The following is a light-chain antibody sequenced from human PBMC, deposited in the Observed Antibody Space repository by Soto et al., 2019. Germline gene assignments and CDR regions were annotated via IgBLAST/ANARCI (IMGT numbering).Light chain of an antibody. CDR3: QKYNCALPT. J-gene: IGKJ1*01. Sequence: DIQMTQSPSSLSASVGDRVTITCRARQGISNYLAWYQQKPGKVPKLLIYGASTLQSGVPLRFSGSGSGTDCTLTISSLQPEYGATYYLQKYNCALPTFGSGTQVQIK. CDR2: GAS. V-gene: IGKV1-27*01. CDR1: QGISNY.